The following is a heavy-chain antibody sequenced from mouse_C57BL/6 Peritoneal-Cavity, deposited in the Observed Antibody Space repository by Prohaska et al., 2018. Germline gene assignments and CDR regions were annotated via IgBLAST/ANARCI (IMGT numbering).Heavy chain of an antibody. V-gene: IGHV11-2*01. J-gene: IGHJ1*03. Sequence: EVQLLETGGGLVQPGGSRGLSCEGSGFTFSGFWMSWVRQTPGKTLEWIGDINSDGSAINYEPAIKDRFTIFRDNEKSTLYLQMSNVRSEDTAAYFCMRYGNYWYFDVWGTGTTVTVSS. D-gene: IGHD2-1*01. CDR1: GFTFSGFW. CDR2: INSDGSAI. CDR3: MRYGNYWYFDV.